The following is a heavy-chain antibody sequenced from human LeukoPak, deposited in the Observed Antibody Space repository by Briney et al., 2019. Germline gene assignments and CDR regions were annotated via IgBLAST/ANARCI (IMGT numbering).Heavy chain of an antibody. D-gene: IGHD3-10*01. CDR2: IYYSGSA. V-gene: IGHV4-39*01. Sequence: SETLSLTCTVSGGSISSSSYYWGWIRQPPGKGLEWIGSIYYSGSAFYNPSLKSRVTISVDTAKNQFSLKLTSVTAADTAVYNCARQGSYYYGSGTYYNGHFDYWAQGTLVTVSS. CDR3: ARQGSYYYGSGTYYNGHFDY. J-gene: IGHJ4*02. CDR1: GGSISSSSYY.